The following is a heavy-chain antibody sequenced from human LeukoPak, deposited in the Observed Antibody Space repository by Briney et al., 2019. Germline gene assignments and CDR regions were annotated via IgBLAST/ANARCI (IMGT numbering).Heavy chain of an antibody. Sequence: GGSLRLSCAASGLTFSNYWMHWVRQAPGKGLVWVSGISSDGRTTVYADSLKGRFTISRDNAKNTLYLQMNSLRDEDTAVYYCASDVAYKFDYWGQGTLVTFSS. CDR1: GLTFSNYW. J-gene: IGHJ4*02. CDR3: ASDVAYKFDY. D-gene: IGHD5-24*01. V-gene: IGHV3-74*01. CDR2: ISSDGRTT.